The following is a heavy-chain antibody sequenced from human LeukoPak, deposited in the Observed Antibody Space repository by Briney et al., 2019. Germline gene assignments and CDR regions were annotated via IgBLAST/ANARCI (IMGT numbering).Heavy chain of an antibody. D-gene: IGHD3-22*01. V-gene: IGHV3-11*01. CDR3: ARVRYDSSSYYYGARYAFDI. J-gene: IGHJ3*02. CDR2: ISGSGSTT. Sequence: AGGSLRLSCAASGFTFSDYYMSWIRQAPGKGLEWVSYISGSGSTTYYADSVKGRFTISRDNAKNSLYLQMNSLRAEDTAVYFCARVRYDSSSYYYGARYAFDIWGQGTMVTVFS. CDR1: GFTFSDYY.